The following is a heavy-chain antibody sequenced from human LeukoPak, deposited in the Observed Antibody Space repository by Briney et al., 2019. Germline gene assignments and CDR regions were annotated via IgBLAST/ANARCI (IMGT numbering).Heavy chain of an antibody. V-gene: IGHV4-59*12. D-gene: IGHD1-26*01. J-gene: IGHJ4*02. Sequence: SETLSLTCTVSGGSISSYYWSWIRQPPGKGLEWIGYIYYSGSTNYNPSLKSRVTISVDTSKNQFSLKLSSVTAADTAVYYCASLVGPAYRSYYFDYWGQGTLVTVSS. CDR3: ASLVGPAYRSYYFDY. CDR1: GGSISSYY. CDR2: IYYSGST.